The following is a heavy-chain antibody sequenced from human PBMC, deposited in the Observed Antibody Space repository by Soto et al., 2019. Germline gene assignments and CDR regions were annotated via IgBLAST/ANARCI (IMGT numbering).Heavy chain of an antibody. Sequence: PGWSLRLSCAASGFTFSSYAMSWVRQAPGKGLEWVSSISGSGGSTYYADSVKGRFTISRDNSKNTLYLQMNSLRAEDTAVYYCARVSCYYLRNEEFDYWGQVTLLTVSS. D-gene: IGHD2-15*01. CDR2: ISGSGGST. J-gene: IGHJ4*02. V-gene: IGHV3-23*01. CDR1: GFTFSSYA. CDR3: ARVSCYYLRNEEFDY.